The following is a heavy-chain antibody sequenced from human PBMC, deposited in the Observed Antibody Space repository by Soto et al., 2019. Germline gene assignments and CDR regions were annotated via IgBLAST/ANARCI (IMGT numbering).Heavy chain of an antibody. J-gene: IGHJ4*02. CDR2: INHSGST. Sequence: SETLSLTCAVYGGSFSGYYWTWIRQPPGTGLEWIGEINHSGSTNYNPSLKSRVTISVDTSKNQFSLKLTSVTAADTAVDDSVRDKITRLFDYWGQGTLVTVSS. D-gene: IGHD3-10*01. CDR1: GGSFSGYY. CDR3: VRDKITRLFDY. V-gene: IGHV4-34*01.